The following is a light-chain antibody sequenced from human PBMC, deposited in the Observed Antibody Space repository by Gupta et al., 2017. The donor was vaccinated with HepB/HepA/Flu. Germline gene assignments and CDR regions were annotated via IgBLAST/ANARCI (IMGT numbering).Light chain of an antibody. J-gene: IGLJ2*01. Sequence: SYELTQPPSVCVSPGQSASISCSGDKLGDKYACWYQQKPGQSPVLVIYQDSKRPSGIPERFSGSNSGNTATLTISGTQAMDEADYYCQAWDRSTVVFGGGTKLTVL. V-gene: IGLV3-1*01. CDR2: QDS. CDR3: QAWDRSTVV. CDR1: KLGDKY.